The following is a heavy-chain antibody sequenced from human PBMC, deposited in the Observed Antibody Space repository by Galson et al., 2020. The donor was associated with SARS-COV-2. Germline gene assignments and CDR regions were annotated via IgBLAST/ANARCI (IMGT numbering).Heavy chain of an antibody. J-gene: IGHJ4*02. V-gene: IGHV4-30-4*01. CDR2: IYYSGST. Sequence: ASETLSLTCTVSGGSISSGDYYWSWIRQPPGKGLEWIGYIYYSGSTYYNPSLKSRVTISVDTSKNQFSLKLSSVTAADTAVYYCARVHHQPLLYRTFDYWGQGTLVTVSS. CDR1: GGSISSGDYY. CDR3: ARVHHQPLLYRTFDY. D-gene: IGHD2-2*02.